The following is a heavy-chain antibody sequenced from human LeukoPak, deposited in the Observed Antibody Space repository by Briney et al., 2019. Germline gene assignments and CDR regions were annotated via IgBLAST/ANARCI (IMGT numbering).Heavy chain of an antibody. CDR2: IWYDGSNK. J-gene: IGHJ6*02. V-gene: IGHV3-33*01. D-gene: IGHD6-19*01. CDR1: GFTFSSYG. CDR3: ARDRYSSGWYGTDV. Sequence: PGRSLRLSRAASGFTFSSYGMHWVRQAPGKGLEGVAVIWYDGSNKYYADSVKGRFTISRDNSKNTLYLQMNSLRAEDTAVYYCARDRYSSGWYGTDVWGQGTTVTVSS.